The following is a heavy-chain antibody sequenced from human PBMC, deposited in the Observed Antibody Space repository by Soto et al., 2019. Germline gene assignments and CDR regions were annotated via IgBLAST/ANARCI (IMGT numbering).Heavy chain of an antibody. CDR2: ISYDGSNK. V-gene: IGHV3-30*18. Sequence: GGSLRLSCAASGFTFSSYGMHWVRQAPGKGLEWVAVISYDGSNKYYADSVKGRFTISRDNSKNTLYLQMNSLRAEDTAVYYCAKVGDIVVVPAAAPFDYWGQGTLVTVSS. J-gene: IGHJ4*02. CDR3: AKVGDIVVVPAAAPFDY. CDR1: GFTFSSYG. D-gene: IGHD2-2*01.